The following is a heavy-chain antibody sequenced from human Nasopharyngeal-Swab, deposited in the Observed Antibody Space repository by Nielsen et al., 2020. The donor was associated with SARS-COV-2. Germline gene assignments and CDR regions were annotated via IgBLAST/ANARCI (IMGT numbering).Heavy chain of an antibody. CDR3: AKDRGCSGGSCYVHWYFDL. J-gene: IGHJ2*01. CDR1: GFTFSSYA. V-gene: IGHV3-23*01. Sequence: GESLKISCAASGFTFSSYAMSWVRQAPGRGLEWVSAIGGTGGSTYYADSVKGQFTISRDNSKNTLYLQMNSLRAEDTAVYYCAKDRGCSGGSCYVHWYFDLWGRGTLVTVSS. D-gene: IGHD2-15*01. CDR2: IGGTGGST.